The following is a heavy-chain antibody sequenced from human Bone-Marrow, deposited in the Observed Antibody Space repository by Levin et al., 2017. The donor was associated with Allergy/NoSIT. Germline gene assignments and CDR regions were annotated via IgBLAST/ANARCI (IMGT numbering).Heavy chain of an antibody. J-gene: IGHJ4*02. CDR3: ARIVGSSRGYYLDY. D-gene: IGHD3-22*01. CDR1: GGAIRSSY. CDR2: ISTSET. V-gene: IGHV4-4*07. Sequence: PSETLSLTCSVSGGAIRSSYWSWIRQSAGKGLEWIGRISTSETNYNPSLKGRVTMSLDTSKTQFSLKLGSVTAAAPAVYYCARIVGSSRGYYLDYWGQGTQVTVSS.